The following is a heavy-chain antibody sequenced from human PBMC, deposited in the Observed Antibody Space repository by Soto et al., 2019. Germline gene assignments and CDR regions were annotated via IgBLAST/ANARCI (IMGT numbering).Heavy chain of an antibody. V-gene: IGHV4-39*01. CDR1: GGSISSSSYY. J-gene: IGHJ6*02. CDR3: ARDRLPRKRYYYYYGMDV. Sequence: LSLTCTVSGGSISSSSYYWGWIRQPPGKGLEWIGSIYYSGSTYYNPSLKSRVTISVDTSKNQFSLKLSSVTAADTAVYYCARDRLPRKRYYYYYGMDVWGQGTTVTVSS. D-gene: IGHD4-17*01. CDR2: IYYSGST.